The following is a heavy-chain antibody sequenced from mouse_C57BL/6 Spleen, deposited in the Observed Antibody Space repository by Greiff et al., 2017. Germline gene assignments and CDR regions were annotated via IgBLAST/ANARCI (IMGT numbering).Heavy chain of an antibody. CDR1: GFSLTSYG. CDR2: IWSGGST. CDR3: ARKGHYYAMDY. J-gene: IGHJ4*01. Sequence: VQLQESGPGLVQPSQSLSITCPVSGFSLTSYGVHWVRQSPGKGLEWLGVIWSGGSTDYNAAFISRLSISKDNSKSQVFFKMNSLQADDTAIYYCARKGHYYAMDYWGQGTSVTVSS. V-gene: IGHV2-2*01. D-gene: IGHD3-3*01.